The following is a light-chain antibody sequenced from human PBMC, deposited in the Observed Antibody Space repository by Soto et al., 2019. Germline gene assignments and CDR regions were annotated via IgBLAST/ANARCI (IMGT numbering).Light chain of an antibody. CDR1: QSVSSN. Sequence: EIVMTQSPATLSVSPGERATLSSRAGQSVSSNLAWYQQKPGQAPRLLIYGASSRATGIEDRFSGSGSGTDFTLTISSLQPDDFATYYCQQYNSYSETFGQGTKVDIK. CDR3: QQYNSYSET. J-gene: IGKJ1*01. CDR2: GAS. V-gene: IGKV3D-15*01.